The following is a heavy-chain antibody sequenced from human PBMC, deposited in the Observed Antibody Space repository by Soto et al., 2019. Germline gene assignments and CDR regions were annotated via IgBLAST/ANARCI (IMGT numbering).Heavy chain of an antibody. J-gene: IGHJ6*02. Sequence: ASVKVSCKASGYTFTSYGISWVRQAPGQGLEWMGWISAYNGNTNYAQKLQGRVTMTTDTSTSTAYMELRSLRSDDTAVYYCARQDYYDSSGFHPRYYYYGMDVWGQGTTVTVSS. CDR1: GYTFTSYG. V-gene: IGHV1-18*01. CDR2: ISAYNGNT. D-gene: IGHD3-22*01. CDR3: ARQDYYDSSGFHPRYYYYGMDV.